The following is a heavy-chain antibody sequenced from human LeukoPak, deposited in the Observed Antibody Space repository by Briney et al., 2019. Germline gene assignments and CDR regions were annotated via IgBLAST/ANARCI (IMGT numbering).Heavy chain of an antibody. Sequence: SETLSLTCTVSGGSISSSSYYWGWIRQPPGKGLEWIGSIYYSGSTYYNPSLKSRVTISVDTSKNQFSLELSSVTAADTAVYYCAIYSLYYSSSFMDVWGQGTTVTVSS. CDR3: AIYSLYYSSSFMDV. D-gene: IGHD6-13*01. V-gene: IGHV4-39*01. J-gene: IGHJ6*02. CDR2: IYYSGST. CDR1: GGSISSSSYY.